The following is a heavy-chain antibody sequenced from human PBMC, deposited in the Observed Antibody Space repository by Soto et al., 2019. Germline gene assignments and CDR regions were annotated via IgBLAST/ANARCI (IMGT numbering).Heavy chain of an antibody. J-gene: IGHJ4*02. D-gene: IGHD6-13*01. CDR2: ISGSGGST. Sequence: GGSLRLSCAASGFTSSSYAMSWVRQAPGKGLEWVSAISGSGGSTYYADSVKGRFTISRDNSKNTLYLQMNSLRAEDTAVYYCAKRGIAAAGKYYFEYWGQGTLVTVSS. CDR3: AKRGIAAAGKYYFEY. CDR1: GFTSSSYA. V-gene: IGHV3-23*01.